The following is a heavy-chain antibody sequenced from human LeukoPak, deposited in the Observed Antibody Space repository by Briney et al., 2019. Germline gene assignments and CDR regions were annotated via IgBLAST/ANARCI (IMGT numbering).Heavy chain of an antibody. CDR2: INHSGST. D-gene: IGHD7-27*01. CDR3: ASRKLGNDY. V-gene: IGHV4-34*01. Sequence: SETLSLTCAVYGGSFSGYYWSWIRQPPGKRLEWIGEINHSGSTTYNPSLRSRVTISADTSKNQFSLKLSSVTAADTAVYYCASRKLGNDYWGQGTLVTVSS. J-gene: IGHJ4*02. CDR1: GGSFSGYY.